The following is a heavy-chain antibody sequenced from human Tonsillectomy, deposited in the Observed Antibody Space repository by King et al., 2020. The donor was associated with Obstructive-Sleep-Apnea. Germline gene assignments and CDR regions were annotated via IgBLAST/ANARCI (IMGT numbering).Heavy chain of an antibody. J-gene: IGHJ4*02. Sequence: QLVQSGGGLVQPGGSLRLSCAASGFTFSSYWMSWVRQAPGKGLEWVANIKQDGSEKYYVDSVKGRFTISRDNAKNSLYLQMNSLRDEDTAVYYCARGGRTAGATWRTYYFDYWGQGTLVTVSS. CDR2: IKQDGSEK. CDR1: GFTFSSYW. D-gene: IGHD1-26*01. V-gene: IGHV3-7*03. CDR3: ARGGRTAGATWRTYYFDY.